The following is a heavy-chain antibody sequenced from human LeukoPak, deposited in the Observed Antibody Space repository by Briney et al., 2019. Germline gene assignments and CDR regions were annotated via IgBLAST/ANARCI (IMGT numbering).Heavy chain of an antibody. CDR2: ISYDGSNK. CDR3: AKAYYYDSSVPPYFDY. D-gene: IGHD3-22*01. CDR1: GFTFSSYA. V-gene: IGHV3-30*18. Sequence: GGSLRLSCAASGFTFSSYALSWVRQAPGKGLEWVAVISYDGSNKYYADSVKGRFTISRDNSKNTLYLQMNSLRAEDTAVYYCAKAYYYDSSVPPYFDYWGQRTLVTVSS. J-gene: IGHJ4*02.